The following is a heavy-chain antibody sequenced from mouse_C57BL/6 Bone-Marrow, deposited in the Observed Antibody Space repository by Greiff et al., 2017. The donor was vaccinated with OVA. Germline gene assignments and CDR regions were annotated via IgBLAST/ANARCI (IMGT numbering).Heavy chain of an antibody. V-gene: IGHV1-72*01. CDR2: IDPNSGGT. CDR3: AREDYGSCYEGWFAY. CDR1: GYTFTSYW. J-gene: IGHJ3*01. D-gene: IGHD1-1*01. Sequence: VQLQQPGAELVKPGASVKLSCKASGYTFTSYWMHWVKQRPGRGLEWIGRIDPNSGGTKYNEKFKSKATLTVDKPSSTAYMQLSSLTSEDSAVYYGAREDYGSCYEGWFAYWGQGTLVTVSA.